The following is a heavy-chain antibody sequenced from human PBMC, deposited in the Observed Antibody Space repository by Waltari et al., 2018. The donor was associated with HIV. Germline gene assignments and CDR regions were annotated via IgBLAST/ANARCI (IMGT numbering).Heavy chain of an antibody. D-gene: IGHD6-19*01. J-gene: IGHJ4*02. V-gene: IGHV4-39*01. CDR2: IYSSGST. CDR1: GGSIGSSDYY. CDR3: ARHTDGSGWY. Sequence: HLQLLESGPGLVKPSETLSLTCTVSGGSIGSSDYYWAWIRQPPGKGLEWIGSIYSSGSTYYKPSLNSRITISVDTSKNQFSLKLSSVTAADTAMYYCARHTDGSGWYWGQGTLVTVSS.